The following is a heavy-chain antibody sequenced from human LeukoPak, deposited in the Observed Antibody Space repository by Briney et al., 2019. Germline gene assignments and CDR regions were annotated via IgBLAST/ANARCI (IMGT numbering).Heavy chain of an antibody. CDR3: AREMYSSSWYPYYYGMDV. V-gene: IGHV1-2*02. Sequence: GASVKVSCKASGYTFTGYFIHWVRQAPGQGLEWMGWINPNSGGTNYAQKFQGRVTMTRDTSIRTAYMELSRLRSDDTAVYYCAREMYSSSWYPYYYGMDVWGQGTTVTVSS. CDR2: INPNSGGT. CDR1: GYTFTGYF. J-gene: IGHJ6*02. D-gene: IGHD6-13*01.